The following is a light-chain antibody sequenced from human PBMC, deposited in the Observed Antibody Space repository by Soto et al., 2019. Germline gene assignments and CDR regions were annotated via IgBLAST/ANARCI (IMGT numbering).Light chain of an antibody. CDR3: QQYGSSQWT. Sequence: EIVMTQSPATLSVSPGEWATLSCRASQSVRSNLAWYQQKPGQAPRLLIYGASSRATGIPDRFSGSGSGTDFTLTISRLEPEDFAVYYCQQYGSSQWTFGQGTKVDIK. V-gene: IGKV3-20*01. J-gene: IGKJ1*01. CDR2: GAS. CDR1: QSVRSN.